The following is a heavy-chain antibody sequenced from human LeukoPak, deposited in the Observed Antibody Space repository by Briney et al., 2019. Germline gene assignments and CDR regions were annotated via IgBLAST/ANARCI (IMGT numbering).Heavy chain of an antibody. CDR2: INHSGST. CDR1: GGSFSGYY. V-gene: IGHV4-34*01. J-gene: IGHJ6*02. CDR3: ARITSTIFGVVMNYYYYGMDV. Sequence: SETLSLTCAVYGGSFSGYYWSWIRQPPGKGLEWIGEINHSGSTNYNPSLKSRVTISVDTSKNQFSLKLSSVTAADTAVYYCARITSTIFGVVMNYYYYGMDVRGQGTTVTVSS. D-gene: IGHD3-3*01.